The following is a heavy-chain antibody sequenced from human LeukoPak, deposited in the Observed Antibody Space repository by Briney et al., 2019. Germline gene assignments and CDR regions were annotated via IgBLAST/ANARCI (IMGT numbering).Heavy chain of an antibody. V-gene: IGHV1-2*02. CDR1: GYTFNDYY. J-gene: IGHJ4*02. CDR2: INTNSGRT. Sequence: ASVKVSCKTSGYTFNDYYVHWVRQAPGQGLEWMGWINTNSGRTNYAPKFQGRVTLTTDTSISTAYMELSSLISGDTALYFCARDSSDVLTGYYHFWGQGTLVTVSS. D-gene: IGHD3-9*01. CDR3: ARDSSDVLTGYYHF.